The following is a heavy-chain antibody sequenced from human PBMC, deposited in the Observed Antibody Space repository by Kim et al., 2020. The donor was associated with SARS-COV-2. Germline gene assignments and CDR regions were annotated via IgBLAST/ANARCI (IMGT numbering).Heavy chain of an antibody. D-gene: IGHD6-13*01. J-gene: IGHJ5*02. CDR3: ARVTIAADANLPLDVDP. V-gene: IGHV3-21*01. CDR2: ISSSSSYI. CDR1: GFTFSSYS. Sequence: GGSLRLSCAASGFTFSSYSMNWVRQAPGKGWEWVSSISSSSSYIYYADSVKGRFTISRDNAKNSLYLQMNSLSAEDTAVYYCARVTIAADANLPLDVDPWCQEPLVPVSS.